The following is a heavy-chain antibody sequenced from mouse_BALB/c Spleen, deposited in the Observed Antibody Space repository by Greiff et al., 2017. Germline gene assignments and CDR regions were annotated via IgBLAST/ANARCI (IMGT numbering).Heavy chain of an antibody. V-gene: IGHV1-7*01. CDR2: INPSTGYT. CDR3: APYDSRGGFAY. CDR1: GYTFTSYW. J-gene: IGHJ3*01. D-gene: IGHD2-4*01. Sequence: VKLMESGAELAKPGASVKMSCKASGYTFTSYWMHWVKQRPGQGLEWIGYINPSTGYTEYNQKFKDKATLTADKSSSTAYMQLSSLTSEDSAVYYCAPYDSRGGFAYWGQGTLVTVSA.